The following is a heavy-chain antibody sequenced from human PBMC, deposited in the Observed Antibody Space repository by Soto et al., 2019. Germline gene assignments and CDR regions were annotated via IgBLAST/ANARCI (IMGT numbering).Heavy chain of an antibody. V-gene: IGHV3-23*01. CDR1: GFTFSSYP. J-gene: IGHJ3*02. CDR3: AKDISIAVAGPGALDI. Sequence: GGSLTLSCAPSGFTFSSYPMRLVRQAPGKGLEWVSDISRSCGSTYYADSVKRRLSISRDNTKNTLYWQLSNGRAEDTAVYSCAKDISIAVAGPGALDIWGQGSMVTV. D-gene: IGHD6-19*01. CDR2: ISRSCGST.